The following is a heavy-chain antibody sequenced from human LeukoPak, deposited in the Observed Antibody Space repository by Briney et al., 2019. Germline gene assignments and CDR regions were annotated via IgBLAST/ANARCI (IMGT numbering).Heavy chain of an antibody. CDR1: GGSMNTDDFH. Sequence: SETLSLTCNVSGGSMNTDDFHWTWIRQPPGKGLEWIAYIYHTGRTYYNPSLKSRIAISVDTSKNQFSLKMTFVTATDTAVYYCARGSGYFYYMDVWGKGPTVTVSS. CDR2: IYHTGRT. J-gene: IGHJ6*03. D-gene: IGHD1-26*01. V-gene: IGHV4-30-4*08. CDR3: ARGSGYFYYMDV.